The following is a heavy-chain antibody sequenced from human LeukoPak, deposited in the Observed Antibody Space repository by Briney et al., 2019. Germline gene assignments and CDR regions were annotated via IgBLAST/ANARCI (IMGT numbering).Heavy chain of an antibody. CDR3: ARLDEYSRSSRYYGMDV. V-gene: IGHV1-69*13. Sequence: GASVKVSCKASGGTFSSYGISWVRQAPGQGLEWMGGIIPIFGTANYAQKFQGRVTITADESTSTAYMELSSLRYEDMAVYYCARLDEYSRSSRYYGMDVWGQGTTVTVSS. D-gene: IGHD6-6*01. CDR2: IIPIFGTA. J-gene: IGHJ6*02. CDR1: GGTFSSYG.